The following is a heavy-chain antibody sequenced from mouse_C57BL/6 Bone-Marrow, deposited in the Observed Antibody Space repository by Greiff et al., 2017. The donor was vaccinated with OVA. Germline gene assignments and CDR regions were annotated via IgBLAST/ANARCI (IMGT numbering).Heavy chain of an antibody. V-gene: IGHV2-9*02. D-gene: IGHD2-4*01. CDR3: ARGAVITDYAMDY. J-gene: IGHJ4*01. CDR2: IWAGGNT. CDR1: GSSITSYG. Sequence: VHLVESGPGLVAPSQSLSITCTVSGSSITSYGVHWVRQPPGKGLEWLGVIWAGGNTNYNSALTARLSISKDNSKSQVFLKMNSLQTDDTAMYYCARGAVITDYAMDYWGQGTSVTVSS.